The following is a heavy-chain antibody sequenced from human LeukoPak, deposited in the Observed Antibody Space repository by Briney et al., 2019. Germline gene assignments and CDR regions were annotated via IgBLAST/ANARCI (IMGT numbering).Heavy chain of an antibody. V-gene: IGHV3-30*07. Sequence: GGSLRLSCAASGFTFSTYAIHWVRQAPGKGLEWVAVISYDGTNKNYADSVKGRFTISRDNSKNTLYLQMNSLRAEDTAVYYCAKGIPFDYWGQGTLVTVSS. CDR1: GFTFSTYA. J-gene: IGHJ4*02. CDR2: ISYDGTNK. CDR3: AKGIPFDY.